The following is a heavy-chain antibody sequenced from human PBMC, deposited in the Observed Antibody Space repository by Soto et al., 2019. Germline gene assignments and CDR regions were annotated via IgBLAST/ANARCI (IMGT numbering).Heavy chain of an antibody. CDR2: MSPDGTKK. CDR3: SKALVRGTYSHYGMDG. V-gene: IGHV3-30*18. CDR1: VSPLIDSG. D-gene: IGHD3-10*01. J-gene: IGHJ6*02. Sequence: GLSLRPSCAVSVSPLIDSGIAWVCTPPNKELEWVAVMSPDGTKKYYAGSVKGRFTISRDTSKNTLYLQMSRLRGEDSAVYLCSKALVRGTYSHYGMDGRRQGTTVPVSS.